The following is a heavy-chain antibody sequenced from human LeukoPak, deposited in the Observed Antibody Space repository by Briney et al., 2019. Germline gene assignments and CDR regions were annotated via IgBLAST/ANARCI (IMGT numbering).Heavy chain of an antibody. D-gene: IGHD6-13*01. CDR3: AREKAGTFDY. Sequence: GGSLRRSCAASGFTVSSNYMSWVRPAPGKGLEWVSVIYSGGSTYYADSVKGRFTISRDNSKNRLYLQMNSLRAEDTAVYYCAREKAGTFDYWGQGTLVTVSS. CDR1: GFTVSSNY. V-gene: IGHV3-53*01. J-gene: IGHJ4*02. CDR2: IYSGGST.